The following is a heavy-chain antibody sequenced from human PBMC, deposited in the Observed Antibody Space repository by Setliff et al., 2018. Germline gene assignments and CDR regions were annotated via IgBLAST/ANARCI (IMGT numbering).Heavy chain of an antibody. Sequence: NPSETLSLTCSVSVDLILDHWWTWIRQPAGKGLEWIGQVYSDGNTKYNPSLSNRVTISVDRSSNQFSLELSSVNAADTAVYYCARAREGGFLEWAPFDFWGRGMQVTVS. D-gene: IGHD3-3*01. CDR1: VDLILDHW. V-gene: IGHV4-4*07. CDR2: VYSDGNT. CDR3: ARAREGGFLEWAPFDF. J-gene: IGHJ4*01.